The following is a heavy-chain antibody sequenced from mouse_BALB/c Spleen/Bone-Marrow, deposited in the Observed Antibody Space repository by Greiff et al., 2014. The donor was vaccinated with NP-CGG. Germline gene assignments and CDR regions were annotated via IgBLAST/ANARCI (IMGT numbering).Heavy chain of an antibody. Sequence: EVQLQQSGPELVKPGASMKISRKASGYSFTGYTMNWVKQSHGKNPEWIGLINPYNGGTSYNQKFKGKATLTVDKSSSTAYMELLSLTSEDSAVYYCARTGSYATDYWGQGTSVTVSS. D-gene: IGHD4-1*01. CDR2: INPYNGGT. CDR1: GYSFTGYT. CDR3: ARTGSYATDY. J-gene: IGHJ4*01. V-gene: IGHV1-18*01.